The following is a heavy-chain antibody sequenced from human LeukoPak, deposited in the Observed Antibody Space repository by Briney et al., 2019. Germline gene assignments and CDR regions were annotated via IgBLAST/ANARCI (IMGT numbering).Heavy chain of an antibody. D-gene: IGHD3-9*01. Sequence: GGSLRLSCAASGFTFSSYAMHWVRQAPGKGLEWVAVISYDGRNKYYADSVKGRFTISRDNSKNTLYLQMNSLRAEDTAVYYCASGYDILTGALPTDPYGMDVWGQGTTVTVSS. CDR1: GFTFSSYA. CDR2: ISYDGRNK. CDR3: ASGYDILTGALPTDPYGMDV. J-gene: IGHJ6*02. V-gene: IGHV3-30*04.